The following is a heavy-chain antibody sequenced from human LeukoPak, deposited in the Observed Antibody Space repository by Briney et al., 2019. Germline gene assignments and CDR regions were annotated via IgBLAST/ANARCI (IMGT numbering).Heavy chain of an antibody. Sequence: GGSLRLSCAASGFTFSNAWMSWVRQAPGKGLEWVGRFKSKADGGTTDYAAPVKGRFTISRDDSKNTLYLQMNSLKTEDTAVYYCTTGLDGAFDAFDIWGQGTMVTVSS. CDR1: GFTFSNAW. CDR2: FKSKADGGTT. J-gene: IGHJ3*02. CDR3: TTGLDGAFDAFDI. V-gene: IGHV3-15*01.